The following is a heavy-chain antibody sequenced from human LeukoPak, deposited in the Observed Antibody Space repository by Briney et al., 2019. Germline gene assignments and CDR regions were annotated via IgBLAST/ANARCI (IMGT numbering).Heavy chain of an antibody. CDR2: ISYDGSNK. D-gene: IGHD1-26*01. CDR3: ARDPGGSSVFY. V-gene: IGHV3-30-3*01. J-gene: IGHJ4*02. Sequence: GGSLRLSCAASGFTFSSYAMHWVRQAPGKGLEWVAVISYDGSNKYYADSVKGRFTISRDNSKNTLYLQMNSLRAEDMAVYYCARDPGGSSVFYWGQGTLVTVSS. CDR1: GFTFSSYA.